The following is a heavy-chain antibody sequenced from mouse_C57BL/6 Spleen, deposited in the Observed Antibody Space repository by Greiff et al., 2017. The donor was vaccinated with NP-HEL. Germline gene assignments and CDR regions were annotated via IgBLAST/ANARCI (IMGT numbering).Heavy chain of an antibody. CDR3: TRLEGWLLPWFAY. V-gene: IGHV1-15*01. D-gene: IGHD2-3*01. CDR2: IDPETGGT. J-gene: IGHJ3*01. Sequence: QVQLQQSGAELVRPGASVTLSCKASGYTFTDYEMHWVKQTPVHGLEWIGAIDPETGGTAYNQKFKGKAILTADKSSSTAYMELRSLTSEDSAVYYGTRLEGWLLPWFAYWGQGTLVTVSA. CDR1: GYTFTDYE.